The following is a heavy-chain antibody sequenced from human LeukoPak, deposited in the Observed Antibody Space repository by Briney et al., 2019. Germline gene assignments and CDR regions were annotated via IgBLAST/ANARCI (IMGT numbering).Heavy chain of an antibody. CDR3: ARELVKANWFDP. CDR1: GGSFSGYY. J-gene: IGHJ5*02. Sequence: PSETLSLTCAVYGGSFSGYYWSWIRQPPGKGPEWIGEINHSGSTNYNPSLKSRVTISVDTSKNQFSLKLSSVTAADTAVYYCARELVKANWFDPWGQGTLVTVSS. V-gene: IGHV4-34*01. CDR2: INHSGST. D-gene: IGHD1-1*01.